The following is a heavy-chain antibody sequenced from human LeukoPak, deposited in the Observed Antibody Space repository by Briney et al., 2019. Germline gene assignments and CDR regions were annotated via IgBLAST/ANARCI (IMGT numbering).Heavy chain of an antibody. CDR3: AKDSYYDSSGYYDY. J-gene: IGHJ4*02. CDR2: ISGSGGST. V-gene: IGHV3-23*01. D-gene: IGHD3-22*01. CDR1: GFTFSSYA. Sequence: GGSLRLSCAASGFTFSSYAMSWVRQAPGKGLEWVSAISGSGGSTYYADSVKGRFTISRDNSKNTLYLQMNSLRAEDTAVYYCAKDSYYDSSGYYDYWGQGTLVTVSS.